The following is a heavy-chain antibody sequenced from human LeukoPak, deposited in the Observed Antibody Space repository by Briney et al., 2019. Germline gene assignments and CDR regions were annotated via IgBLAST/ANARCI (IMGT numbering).Heavy chain of an antibody. CDR2: ISWNSGSI. CDR1: GFTFDDYA. Sequence: GGSLRLSCAASGFTFDDYAMHWVRQAPGKGLEWVSGISWNSGSIGYADSVKGRFTISRDNAKNSLYLQMNSLRAEDTALYYCAKGGNALLNWFDPWGQGTLVTVSS. D-gene: IGHD2-21*01. J-gene: IGHJ5*02. V-gene: IGHV3-9*01. CDR3: AKGGNALLNWFDP.